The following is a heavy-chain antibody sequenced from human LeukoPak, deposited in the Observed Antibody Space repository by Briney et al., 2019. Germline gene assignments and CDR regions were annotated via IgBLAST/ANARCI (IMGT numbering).Heavy chain of an antibody. V-gene: IGHV4-34*01. J-gene: IGHJ6*02. CDR2: INHSGST. Sequence: PSETLSLTCAVYGGCFSGYYWSWIRQPPGKGLEWIGEINHSGSTNYNPSLKSRVTISVDTSKNQFSLKLSSVTAADTAVYYCARSSSISVVVPAANSYYYYGMDVWGQGTTVTVSS. CDR3: ARSSSISVVVPAANSYYYYGMDV. D-gene: IGHD2-2*01. CDR1: GGCFSGYY.